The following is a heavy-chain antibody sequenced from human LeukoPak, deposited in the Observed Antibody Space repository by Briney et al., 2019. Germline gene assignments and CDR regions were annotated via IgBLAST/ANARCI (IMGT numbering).Heavy chain of an antibody. CDR1: GSTFSSYW. J-gene: IGHJ6*03. CDR2: IKQDGSEK. V-gene: IGHV3-7*01. Sequence: GGSLRLSCAASGSTFSSYWMSWVRQAPGKGLEWVANIKQDGSEKYYVDSVKGRFTISRDNAKNSLYLQMNSLRAEDTAVYYCARDGGYSNPYYYYYYYMDVWGKGTTVTVSS. CDR3: ARDGGYSNPYYYYYYYMDV. D-gene: IGHD4-11*01.